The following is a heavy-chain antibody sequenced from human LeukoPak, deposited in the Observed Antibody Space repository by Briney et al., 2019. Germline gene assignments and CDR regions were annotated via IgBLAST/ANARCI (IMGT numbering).Heavy chain of an antibody. CDR3: ARHPYYDSSGSNTFDY. Sequence: GESLKISCKGSGYSFSSYWIGWVRQMPGKGLEWMGIIYPGDSETTYSPSFQGQVTISADKSISTAYLQWSSLKASDTAMYYCARHPYYDSSGSNTFDYWGQGTLVTVSS. CDR1: GYSFSSYW. J-gene: IGHJ4*02. CDR2: IYPGDSET. V-gene: IGHV5-51*01. D-gene: IGHD3-22*01.